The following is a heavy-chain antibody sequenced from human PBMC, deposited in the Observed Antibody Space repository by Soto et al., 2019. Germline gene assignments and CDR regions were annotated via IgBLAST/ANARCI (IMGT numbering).Heavy chain of an antibody. CDR3: ARDQGRDGYNYEEDSLTWFDP. D-gene: IGHD5-12*01. V-gene: IGHV1-46*01. CDR2: INPSGGST. CDR1: GYTFTSYY. Sequence: VASVKVSCKASGYTFTSYYMHWVRQAPGQGLEWIGIINPSGGSTSYAQKFQGRVTMTRDTSTSTVYMELSSLRSEDTAVYYCARDQGRDGYNYEEDSLTWFDPWGQGTLVTVSS. J-gene: IGHJ5*02.